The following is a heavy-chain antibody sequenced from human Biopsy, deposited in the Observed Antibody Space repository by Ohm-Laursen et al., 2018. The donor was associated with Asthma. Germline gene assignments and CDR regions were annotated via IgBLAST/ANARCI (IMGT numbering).Heavy chain of an antibody. D-gene: IGHD3-3*01. CDR2: MSFDGRQT. CDR3: AKWDTYYDFWSGYYTRYNYYYYGMDV. V-gene: IGHV3-30*18. J-gene: IGHJ6*02. Sequence: SLRLSCAASGFTFSTYGMHWVRQAPGKGLEWVAVMSFDGRQTYYADSVKGRFTISRDNSKNTLYLQMNSLRAEDTAVYYCAKWDTYYDFWSGYYTRYNYYYYGMDVWGQGTTVTVSS. CDR1: GFTFSTYG.